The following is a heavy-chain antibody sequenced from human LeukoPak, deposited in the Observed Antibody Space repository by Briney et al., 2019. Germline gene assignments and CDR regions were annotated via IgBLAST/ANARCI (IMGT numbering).Heavy chain of an antibody. CDR2: IRSKAYGGTT. J-gene: IGHJ4*02. D-gene: IGHD5-12*01. CDR1: GFTFGDYA. Sequence: GGSLRLSCTASGFTFGDYAMSWVRQAPGKGLEWVGFIRSKAYGGTTEYAASVKGRFTISRDDSKGIAYLQMNSLKTEDTAVYYCTRATIGIYYFGYWGQGTLVTVSS. V-gene: IGHV3-49*04. CDR3: TRATIGIYYFGY.